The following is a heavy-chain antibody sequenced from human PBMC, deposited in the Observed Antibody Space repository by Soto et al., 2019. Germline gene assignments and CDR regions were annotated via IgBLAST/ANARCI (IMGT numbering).Heavy chain of an antibody. CDR1: GCSIISSSYY. J-gene: IGHJ5*02. Sequence: SETLSLTCTVSGCSIISSSYYWGWIRQPPGQGLEWIGSIYYSGSTYYNPSLKSRVTISVDTSKNQFSLKLSSVTAADTAVYYCARQFPLVNFAETDWFDPWGQGTLVTVSS. V-gene: IGHV4-39*01. CDR2: IYYSGST. CDR3: ARQFPLVNFAETDWFDP.